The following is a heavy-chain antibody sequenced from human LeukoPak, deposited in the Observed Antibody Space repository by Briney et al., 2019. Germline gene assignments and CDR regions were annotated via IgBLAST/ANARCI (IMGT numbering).Heavy chain of an antibody. CDR2: IKKDGSEK. J-gene: IGHJ4*02. CDR1: GFTFSSYW. Sequence: PGGSLRLSCAASGFTFSSYWMSWVRQAPGKGLEWVANIKKDGSEKYYVDSVKGRFTISRDNAKTSLYLQMNSLRAEGTAVYYCAKDDYYDTSGYRDWGQGTLVTVSS. CDR3: AKDDYYDTSGYRD. D-gene: IGHD3-22*01. V-gene: IGHV3-7*01.